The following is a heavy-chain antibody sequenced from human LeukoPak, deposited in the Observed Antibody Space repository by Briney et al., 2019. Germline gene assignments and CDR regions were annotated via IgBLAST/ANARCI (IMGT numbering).Heavy chain of an antibody. CDR1: GFTFSSYG. CDR3: ARAGTPYCGGDCYFDY. CDR2: IWYDGSNK. V-gene: IGHV3-33*01. Sequence: GRSLRLSCAASGFTFSSYGMHWVRQAPGKGLEWVAVIWYDGSNKYYADSVKGRFTISRDNSKNTLYLQMNSLRAEDTAVYYCARAGTPYCGGDCYFDYWGQGTLVTVSS. J-gene: IGHJ4*02. D-gene: IGHD2-21*02.